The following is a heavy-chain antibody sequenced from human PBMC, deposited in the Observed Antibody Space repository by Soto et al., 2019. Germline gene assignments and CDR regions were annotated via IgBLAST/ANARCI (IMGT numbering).Heavy chain of an antibody. V-gene: IGHV4-39*07. CDR3: ARWSATRDYGGGLDY. Sequence: PSETLSLTCTVSGGSISSSSYSWGWIRQPPGKGLEWIGTMFYSGSTYYNPSLKSRVTISVDTSKNQFSLKLSSVTAADTAVYYCARWSATRDYGGGLDYWGQGTLVTVSS. D-gene: IGHD4-17*01. CDR2: MFYSGST. J-gene: IGHJ4*02. CDR1: GGSISSSSYS.